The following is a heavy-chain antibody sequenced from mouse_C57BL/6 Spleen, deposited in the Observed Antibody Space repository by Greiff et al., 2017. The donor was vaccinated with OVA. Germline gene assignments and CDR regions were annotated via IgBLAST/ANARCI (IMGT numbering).Heavy chain of an antibody. V-gene: IGHV5-16*01. CDR3: ARYYDGYFDY. D-gene: IGHD1-1*01. Sequence: DVHLVESEGGLVQPGSSMKLSCTASGFTFSDYYMAWVRQVPEKGLEWVANINYDGSSTYYLDSLKSRFIISRDNAKNILYLQMSSLKSEDTATYYCARYYDGYFDYWGQGTTLTVSS. J-gene: IGHJ2*01. CDR1: GFTFSDYY. CDR2: INYDGSST.